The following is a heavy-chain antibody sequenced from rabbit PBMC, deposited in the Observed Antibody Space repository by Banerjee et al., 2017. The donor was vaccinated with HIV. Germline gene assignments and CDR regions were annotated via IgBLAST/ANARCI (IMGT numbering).Heavy chain of an antibody. D-gene: IGHD7-1*01. CDR2: IYTSSGNT. Sequence: QEQLEESGGGLVKPEGSLTLTCKASGFDLNSFYYVCWVRQAPGKGLELIACIYTSSGNTVYASWAKGRFTISRTSSTTVTLQMTSLTAADTATYFCARDLAAVTGWNFGLWGPGTLVTVS. V-gene: IGHV1S45*01. J-gene: IGHJ4*01. CDR1: GFDLNSFYY. CDR3: ARDLAAVTGWNFGL.